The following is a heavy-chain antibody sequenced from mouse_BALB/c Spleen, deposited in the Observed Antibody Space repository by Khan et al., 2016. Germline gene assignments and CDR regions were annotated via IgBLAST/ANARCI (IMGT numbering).Heavy chain of an antibody. CDR1: GFNIKDTY. CDR3: ARGRGKYGRAMDY. Sequence: VQLQQSGAELVKPGASVKLSCTASGFNIKDTYMHWVKQRPEQGLAWIGRIDPANGNTKYDPKFQGKATITAEKSSNKAYRQLSSRTSEDTAVYCCARGRGKYGRAMDYWGQGTSVTVSS. D-gene: IGHD2-1*01. J-gene: IGHJ4*01. CDR2: IDPANGNT. V-gene: IGHV14-3*02.